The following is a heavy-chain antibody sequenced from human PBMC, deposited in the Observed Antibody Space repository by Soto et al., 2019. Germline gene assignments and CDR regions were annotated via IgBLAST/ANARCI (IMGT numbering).Heavy chain of an antibody. CDR3: ASGHDAYKVRY. CDR1: GGSISSGGTGSY. D-gene: IGHD1-1*01. CDR2: IYYTGNT. J-gene: IGHJ4*02. V-gene: IGHV4-31*03. Sequence: QVQLQESGPGLVKPSQTLSLTCTVSGGSISSGGTGSYWTWIRQLPGKCLEWIGYIYYTGNTYYNPSLKSRPTISIDTSENQFSLKLTSVTAADTAVYFCASGHDAYKVRYWGQGTLVTVS.